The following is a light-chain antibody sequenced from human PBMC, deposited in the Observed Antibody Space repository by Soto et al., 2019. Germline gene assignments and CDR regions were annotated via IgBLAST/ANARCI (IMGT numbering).Light chain of an antibody. CDR2: EVN. V-gene: IGLV2-18*01. CDR1: SSDVGSYNR. CDR3: SLYISGSTYV. Sequence: SALTQPPSVSGSPGQSVTISCTGTSSDVGSYNRLSWYQQPPGTAPKLIMYEVNTRPSGVPDRFSGSKSGSTASLTISGLQAEDEADYYCSLYISGSTYVFGTGTRSPS. J-gene: IGLJ1*01.